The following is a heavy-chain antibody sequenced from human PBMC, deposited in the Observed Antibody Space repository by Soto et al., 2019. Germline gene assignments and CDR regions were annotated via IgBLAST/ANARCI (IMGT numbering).Heavy chain of an antibody. CDR1: GGSFSGYY. Sequence: SETLSLTCAVYGGSFSGYYWSWIRQPPGKGLEWIGEINHSGSTNYNPSLKSRVTISVDTSKNQFSLKLSSVAAADTAVYYRARGRRWGARQDYYYGMDVWGQGTTVTVSS. CDR2: INHSGST. D-gene: IGHD1-26*01. V-gene: IGHV4-34*01. CDR3: ARGRRWGARQDYYYGMDV. J-gene: IGHJ6*02.